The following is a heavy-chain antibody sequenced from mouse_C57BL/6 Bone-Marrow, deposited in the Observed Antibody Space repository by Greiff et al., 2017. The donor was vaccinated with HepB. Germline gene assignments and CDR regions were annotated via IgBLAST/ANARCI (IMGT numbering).Heavy chain of an antibody. V-gene: IGHV1-15*01. Sequence: VQLQQSGAELVRPGASVTLSCKASGYSFTDYEMHWVKQTPVHGLEWIGAIDPETGGTAYNQKFKGKAILTADKSSSTAYMELRSLTSEDSAVYYCTTPFAYWGQGTLVTVSA. J-gene: IGHJ3*01. CDR2: IDPETGGT. CDR1: GYSFTDYE. CDR3: TTPFAY.